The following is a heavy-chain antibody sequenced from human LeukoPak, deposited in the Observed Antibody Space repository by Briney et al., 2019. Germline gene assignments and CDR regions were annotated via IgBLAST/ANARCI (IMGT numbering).Heavy chain of an antibody. CDR3: ARGGSRQSSSSDFDY. J-gene: IGHJ4*02. Sequence: PSETLSLTCTVSGGSFSSYYWSWIRQPPGKGPEWIGYVYYSGSTNYNPSHKSRVTISVDTSKKQFSLKLSSVTAADTAVYYCARGGSRQSSSSDFDYWGQGTLVTVSS. CDR1: GGSFSSYY. CDR2: VYYSGST. V-gene: IGHV4-59*01. D-gene: IGHD6-6*01.